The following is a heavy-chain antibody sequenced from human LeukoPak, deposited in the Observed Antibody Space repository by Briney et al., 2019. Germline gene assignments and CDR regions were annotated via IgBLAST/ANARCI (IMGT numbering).Heavy chain of an antibody. D-gene: IGHD4-17*01. Sequence: GGSLRLSCAASGLSFTTYWMHWVRQAPGEGLVWVSRINGDGGSTNYADSVKGRFTISRDNAKNTLYLQMNSLRAEDTAVYYCARGGSYYGDFYYWGQGTLVTVSS. V-gene: IGHV3-74*01. CDR1: GLSFTTYW. CDR3: ARGGSYYGDFYY. J-gene: IGHJ4*02. CDR2: INGDGGST.